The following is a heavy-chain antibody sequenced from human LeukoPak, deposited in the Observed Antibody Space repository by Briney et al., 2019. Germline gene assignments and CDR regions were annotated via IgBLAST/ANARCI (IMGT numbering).Heavy chain of an antibody. Sequence: GGSLRLSCAASGFTFSTYGIHWVRQAPGKGLEWVAFIRYDGGNEHYADSVEGRFTISRDNSKNTLYLQMNSLRAEDTAVYCCAKDTYTGSSGYYVFDSWGQGTLVTVSS. CDR1: GFTFSTYG. V-gene: IGHV3-30*02. D-gene: IGHD3-22*01. CDR2: IRYDGGNE. CDR3: AKDTYTGSSGYYVFDS. J-gene: IGHJ4*02.